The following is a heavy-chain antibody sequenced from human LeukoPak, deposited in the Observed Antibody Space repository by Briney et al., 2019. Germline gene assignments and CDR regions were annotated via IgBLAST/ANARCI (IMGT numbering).Heavy chain of an antibody. Sequence: GGSLRLSCAASGFSFSSYWMHWVRQAPGKGLEWVANIKQDGSEKYYVDSVKGRFTISRDNAKNSLYLQMNSLRAEDTAVYYCARVFVLNSWALGGWWFNSGYYLNTETVDYWGQGTLVTVSS. CDR2: IKQDGSEK. J-gene: IGHJ4*02. V-gene: IGHV3-7*01. CDR1: GFSFSSYW. D-gene: IGHD3-22*01. CDR3: ARVFVLNSWALGGWWFNSGYYLNTETVDY.